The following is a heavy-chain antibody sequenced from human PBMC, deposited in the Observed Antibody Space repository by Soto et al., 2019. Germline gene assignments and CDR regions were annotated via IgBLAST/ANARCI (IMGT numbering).Heavy chain of an antibody. V-gene: IGHV4-59*12. CDR3: ARAAATGTFIFDY. J-gene: IGHJ4*02. CDR1: GGSISNYY. D-gene: IGHD6-13*01. Sequence: SETLSLTCIVSGGSISNYYWSWIRQPPGKGLEWIGYIYYSGTTYYNPSLKSRVTISLDTSKNQFSLKLSSVTAADTAVYYCARAAATGTFIFDYWGQGTLVTVSS. CDR2: IYYSGTT.